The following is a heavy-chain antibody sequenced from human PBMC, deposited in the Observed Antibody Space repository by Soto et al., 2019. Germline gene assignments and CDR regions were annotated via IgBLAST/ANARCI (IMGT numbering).Heavy chain of an antibody. D-gene: IGHD2-21*01. CDR2: INRDGYVT. CDR1: GFTFSGYW. Sequence: GGSLRLSCAASGFTFSGYWIHWVRQVPGKGLVWVSRINRDGYVTSYADSVQGRFTISRDNAKNMVYLQMSSLGAEDAAVYFCAREYCGGVGCRNSDAFDLWGQGTLVTVSS. J-gene: IGHJ3*01. V-gene: IGHV3-74*01. CDR3: AREYCGGVGCRNSDAFDL.